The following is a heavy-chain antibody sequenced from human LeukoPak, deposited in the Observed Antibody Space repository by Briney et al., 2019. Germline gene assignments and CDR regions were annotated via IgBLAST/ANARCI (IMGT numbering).Heavy chain of an antibody. CDR2: SYYSGST. V-gene: IGHV4-59*01. D-gene: IGHD3-16*01. J-gene: IGHJ3*02. Sequence: SETLSLTCTVSGVSISSYYWSWIRQPPGKGLEWIGYSYYSGSTNYRPSLKSRVTISVDTSKNQFSLKLNSVTAADTAVYYCARVGGVPLGALDIWAQGTMVTVSS. CDR3: ARVGGVPLGALDI. CDR1: GVSISSYY.